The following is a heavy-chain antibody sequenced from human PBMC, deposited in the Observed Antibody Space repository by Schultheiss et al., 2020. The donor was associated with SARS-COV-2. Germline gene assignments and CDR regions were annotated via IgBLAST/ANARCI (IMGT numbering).Heavy chain of an antibody. V-gene: IGHV1-3*01. D-gene: IGHD3-10*02. CDR1: GYVFSTYA. J-gene: IGHJ4*02. CDR3: ARDPLGSLMLALDY. Sequence: GESLKISCKASGYVFSTYAIHWVRQAPGQRLEWMGWINAGYGTTKYSEKFQDRVTITRDISASAAYMELRSLRSEDTAVYYCARDPLGSLMLALDYWGQGSLVTVSS. CDR2: INAGYGTT.